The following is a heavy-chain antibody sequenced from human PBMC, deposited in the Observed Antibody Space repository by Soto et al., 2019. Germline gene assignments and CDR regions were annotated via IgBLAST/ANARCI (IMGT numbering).Heavy chain of an antibody. J-gene: IGHJ4*02. CDR2: ITGTGRDM. CDR1: GVTVSSHT. CDR3: VNEVEGFDY. V-gene: IGHV3-21*01. Sequence: PGGSMRLSCASSGVTVSSHTMNWVCQAPGKGLEWVSSITGTGRDMFYADSVKGRFTISRDNAENSLYLQMNSLRAEDTAVYYCVNEVEGFDYWVQGTLVTVSS. D-gene: IGHD1-1*01.